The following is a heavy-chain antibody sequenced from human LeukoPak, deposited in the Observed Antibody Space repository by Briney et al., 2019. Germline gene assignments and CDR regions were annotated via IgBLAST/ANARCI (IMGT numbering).Heavy chain of an antibody. CDR3: ARDRRYSYGHLTNCYYYMGV. V-gene: IGHV3-21*01. J-gene: IGHJ6*03. CDR1: GFTFSSYS. CDR2: ISSSSSYI. Sequence: GGSLRLSCAASGFTFSSYSMNWVRQAPGKGLEWVSSISSSSSYIYYADSVKGRFTISRDNAKNSLYLQMNSLRAEDTAVYYCARDRRYSYGHLTNCYYYMGVWGKGTTVTVSS. D-gene: IGHD5-18*01.